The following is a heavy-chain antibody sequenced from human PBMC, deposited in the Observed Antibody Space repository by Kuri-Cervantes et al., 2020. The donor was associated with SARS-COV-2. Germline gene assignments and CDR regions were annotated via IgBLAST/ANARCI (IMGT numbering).Heavy chain of an antibody. J-gene: IGHJ6*02. D-gene: IGHD3-10*01. CDR3: ARTNRGRYYYYYGMDV. Sequence: SETLSLTCTVSGGSISSYYWSWIRQPPGKGLEWIGEINHSGSTNYNPSLKSRVTISVDTSKNQFSLKLSSVTAADTAVYYCARTNRGRYYYYYGMDVWGQGTTVTVSS. V-gene: IGHV4-34*01. CDR1: GGSISSYY. CDR2: INHSGST.